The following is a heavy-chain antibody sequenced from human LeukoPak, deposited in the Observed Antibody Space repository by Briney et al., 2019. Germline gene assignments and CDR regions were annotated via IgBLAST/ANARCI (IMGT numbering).Heavy chain of an antibody. CDR3: ARGDYGSGSYSYLDY. J-gene: IGHJ4*02. V-gene: IGHV4-59*01. CDR2: IYYSGST. D-gene: IGHD3-10*01. Sequence: SETLSLTCTVSGGSISSYYWSWIRQPPGKGLGWIGYIYYSGSTNYNPSLKSRVTISVDTSKNQFSLKLSSVTAADTAVYYCARGDYGSGSYSYLDYWGQGTLVTVSS. CDR1: GGSISSYY.